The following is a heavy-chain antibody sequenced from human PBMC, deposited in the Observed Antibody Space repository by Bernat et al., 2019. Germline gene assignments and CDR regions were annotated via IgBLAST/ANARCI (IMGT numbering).Heavy chain of an antibody. CDR2: ISWDGSSA. J-gene: IGHJ3*02. D-gene: IGHD6-6*01. Sequence: EVQLVESGGGLVQPGRSLRLSCTASGFTFDDYAMHWARQAPGKGLEWVSGISWDGSSAGFAEAAKGRFTISRDNAKNSLYLQMNSLRAEDTALYYCAKDCHSASSGAIDIWGQGTMVTVSS. V-gene: IGHV3-9*01. CDR3: AKDCHSASSGAIDI. CDR1: GFTFDDYA.